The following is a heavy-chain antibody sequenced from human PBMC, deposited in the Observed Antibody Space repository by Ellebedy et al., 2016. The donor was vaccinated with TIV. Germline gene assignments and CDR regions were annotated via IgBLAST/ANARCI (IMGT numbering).Heavy chain of an antibody. Sequence: PGGSLRLSCAASGITFSSDSMNWVRQAPGKGLEWVSSISGSSSYIYYGGSVKGRFTISRDNAKNSLYLQMNSLRAEDTAVYYCVKDLGYGGGFDNWGQGTLVTVSS. D-gene: IGHD3-16*01. J-gene: IGHJ4*02. CDR1: GITFSSDS. CDR2: ISGSSSYI. V-gene: IGHV3-21*01. CDR3: VKDLGYGGGFDN.